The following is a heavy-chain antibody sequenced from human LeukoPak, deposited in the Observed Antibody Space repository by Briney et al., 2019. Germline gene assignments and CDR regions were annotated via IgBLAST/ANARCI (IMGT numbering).Heavy chain of an antibody. J-gene: IGHJ3*01. V-gene: IGHV3-74*01. CDR2: IYSDGSST. D-gene: IGHD1-26*01. Sequence: SGGSLRLSCVASGFTLSSYWMHWVRQAPGKGLVWVSRIYSDGSSTSYVDSVRGRFTVSRDNAKNTLYLQMNSLRDEDTAVYYCARVPDSGTYNSGAFDLWGQGTMVTVSS. CDR3: ARVPDSGTYNSGAFDL. CDR1: GFTLSSYW.